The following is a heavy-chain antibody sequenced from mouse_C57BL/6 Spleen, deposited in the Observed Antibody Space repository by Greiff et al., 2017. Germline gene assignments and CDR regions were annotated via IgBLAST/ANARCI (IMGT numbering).Heavy chain of an antibody. D-gene: IGHD1-1*01. J-gene: IGHJ1*03. V-gene: IGHV14-1*01. CDR2: IDPEDGDT. CDR3: TTPYYYGSSYGYFDV. CDR1: GFNIKDYY. Sequence: EVQLQQSGAELVRPGASVKLSCTASGFNIKDYYMHWVKQRPEQGLEWIGRIDPEDGDTEYAPKFQGKATMTADPSSNTAYLQLSSLTSEDTAVYYCTTPYYYGSSYGYFDVWGTGTTVTVSS.